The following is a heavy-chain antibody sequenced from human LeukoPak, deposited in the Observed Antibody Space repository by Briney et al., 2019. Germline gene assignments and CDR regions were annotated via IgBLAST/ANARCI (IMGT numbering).Heavy chain of an antibody. J-gene: IGHJ3*02. D-gene: IGHD3-22*01. CDR3: AKDWTYYDSSGYYYVGLLSAFDI. Sequence: GGSLRLSCAASGFTFSSCAMSWVRQAPGKGPEWVSAISGSGGSTYYADSVKGRFTISRDNSKNTLYLQMNSLRAEDTAVYYCAKDWTYYDSSGYYYVGLLSAFDIWGQGTMVTVSS. CDR2: ISGSGGST. CDR1: GFTFSSCA. V-gene: IGHV3-23*01.